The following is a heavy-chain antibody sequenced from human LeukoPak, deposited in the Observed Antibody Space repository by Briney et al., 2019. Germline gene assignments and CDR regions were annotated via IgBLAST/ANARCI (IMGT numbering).Heavy chain of an antibody. J-gene: IGHJ5*02. V-gene: IGHV4-59*08. CDR2: IYYSGST. Sequence: SETLSLTCTVSGGSIRNYYWSWIRQLPGKGLEWIGYIYYSGSTKYNPSLNSRVSIFIDTSRNQFSLKLTSVTAADTAVYYCARCTGGGLFDPWGQGTLVTVSS. CDR1: GGSIRNYY. CDR3: ARCTGGGLFDP. D-gene: IGHD3-10*02.